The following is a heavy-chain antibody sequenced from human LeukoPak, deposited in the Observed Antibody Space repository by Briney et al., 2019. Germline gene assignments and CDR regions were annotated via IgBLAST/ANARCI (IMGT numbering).Heavy chain of an antibody. V-gene: IGHV3-74*01. CDR2: IDSDDSRT. CDR3: ARIWTITIWEGGYFDY. CDR1: GFSFSTSW. Sequence: GGSLRLSCAASGFSFSTSWMHWVRQAPGKGLEWVARIDSDDSRTIYADSVKGRFTISRDNAKNSLYLQMNSLRAEDTAVYYCARIWTITIWEGGYFDYWGQGTLVTVSS. D-gene: IGHD3-9*01. J-gene: IGHJ4*02.